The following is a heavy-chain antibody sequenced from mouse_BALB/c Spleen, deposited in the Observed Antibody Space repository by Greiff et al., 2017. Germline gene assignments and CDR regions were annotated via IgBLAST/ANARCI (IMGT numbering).Heavy chain of an antibody. V-gene: IGHV1-63*02. Sequence: VKLMESGAELVRPGTSVKMSCKAAGYTFTNYWIGWVKQRPGHGLEWIGDIYPGGGYTNYNEKFKGKATLTADTSSSTAYMQLSSLTSEDSAVYYCTREEGLYDGYYAAYWGQGTLVTVSA. D-gene: IGHD2-3*01. CDR1: GYTFTNYW. CDR2: IYPGGGYT. CDR3: TREEGLYDGYYAAY. J-gene: IGHJ3*01.